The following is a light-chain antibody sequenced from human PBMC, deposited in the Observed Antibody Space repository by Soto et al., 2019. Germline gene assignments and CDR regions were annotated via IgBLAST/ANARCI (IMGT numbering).Light chain of an antibody. CDR3: QKYNPAPQT. CDR2: AAS. J-gene: IGKJ1*01. Sequence: DIQMTQSPSSLSASVGDRVTITCRASQGIIDYLAWYQHKPGKAPNLLIYAASTLHSGVPSRFSGSGSGTDFTLTISNLQPEDVGTYYCQKYNPAPQTFGPGTKVEI. CDR1: QGIIDY. V-gene: IGKV1-27*01.